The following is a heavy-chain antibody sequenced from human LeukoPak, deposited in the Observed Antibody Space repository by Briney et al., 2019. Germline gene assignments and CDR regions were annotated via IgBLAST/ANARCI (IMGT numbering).Heavy chain of an antibody. J-gene: IGHJ4*02. V-gene: IGHV1-3*01. CDR2: INAGNGNT. CDR1: GYTFTSYA. D-gene: IGHD2-2*01. Sequence: ASVKVSCKASGYTFTSYAMHWVRQAPGQRLEWMGWINAGNGNTKYSQKFQGRVTITRDTSASTAYMELSSLRSEDTAVYYCAREPLRWYQLLLMRGSAFDYWGQGTLVTVSS. CDR3: AREPLRWYQLLLMRGSAFDY.